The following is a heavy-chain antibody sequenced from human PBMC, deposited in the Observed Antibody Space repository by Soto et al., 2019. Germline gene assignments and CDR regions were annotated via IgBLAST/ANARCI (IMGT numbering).Heavy chain of an antibody. V-gene: IGHV3-23*01. CDR2: ISGSGGST. CDR1: GFTFSSYA. CDR3: AKVPEEGDSPWCFDF. Sequence: EVQLLESGGGLVQPGGSLRLSCAASGFTFSSYAMSWVRQAPGKGLEWVSGISGSGGSTYYADSVKGRLTVSRDNSKNTLYLQMNSLRAEDTAVYYCAKVPEEGDSPWCFDFWGRGTLVTVSS. J-gene: IGHJ2*01. D-gene: IGHD1-26*01.